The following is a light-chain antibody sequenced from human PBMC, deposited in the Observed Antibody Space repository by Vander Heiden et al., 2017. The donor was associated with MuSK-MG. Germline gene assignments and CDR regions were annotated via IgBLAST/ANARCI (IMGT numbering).Light chain of an antibody. CDR2: GAS. J-gene: IGKJ3*01. V-gene: IGKV1-8*01. Sequence: AIRMTQSPSSFSASTGDRVTITCRASQDISSFLAWYQQKPGKAPKLLIYGASSLQNGAPSRFSGSGSGTDFTLTISRLQSEDFATYYCQQDDCYPFTFGHGTTVDIK. CDR3: QQDDCYPFT. CDR1: QDISSF.